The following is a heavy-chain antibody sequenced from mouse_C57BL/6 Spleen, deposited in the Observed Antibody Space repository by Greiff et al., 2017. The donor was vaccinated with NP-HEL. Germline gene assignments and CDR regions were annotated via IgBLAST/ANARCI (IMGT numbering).Heavy chain of an antibody. CDR1: GYTFTSYW. CDR2: IDPSDSYT. CDR3: ARDGYDRGYFDY. D-gene: IGHD2-2*01. V-gene: IGHV1-69*01. Sequence: QVQLQQPGAELVMPGASVKLSCKASGYTFTSYWMHWVKQRPGQGLEWIGEIDPSDSYTNYNQKFKGKSTLTVDKSSSTAYMQLSSLTSEDSAVYYCARDGYDRGYFDYWGQGTTLTVSS. J-gene: IGHJ2*01.